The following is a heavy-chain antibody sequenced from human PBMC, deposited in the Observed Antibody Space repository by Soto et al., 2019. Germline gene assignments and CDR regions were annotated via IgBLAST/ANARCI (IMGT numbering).Heavy chain of an antibody. J-gene: IGHJ5*02. CDR1: GYSFSDNQ. D-gene: IGHD4-4*01. V-gene: IGHV1-2*02. Sequence: SVKVTCKASGYSFSDNQIHWLRRAPGQGLEWMGRINPKSDDTNYAQKFQGRVTMTRDTSIDTAYLELTGLTSNDAAIYYCARKHSLDYIRWGLDPWGQGTLVTVS. CDR2: INPKSDDT. CDR3: ARKHSLDYIRWGLDP.